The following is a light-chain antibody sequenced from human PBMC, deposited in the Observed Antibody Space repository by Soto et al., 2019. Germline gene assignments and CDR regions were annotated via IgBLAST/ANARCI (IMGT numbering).Light chain of an antibody. Sequence: DVQMTQSPSTLSASVGDRVAITCRAGQNIRGWLAWYQQKPGKAPNLLIYGASILESGVPSRFSGSGYGTEFNLTISSLQPDDFGTYYCQQYISTRTFGLWTRVEVK. J-gene: IGKJ1*01. CDR1: QNIRGW. CDR2: GAS. CDR3: QQYISTRT. V-gene: IGKV1-5*03.